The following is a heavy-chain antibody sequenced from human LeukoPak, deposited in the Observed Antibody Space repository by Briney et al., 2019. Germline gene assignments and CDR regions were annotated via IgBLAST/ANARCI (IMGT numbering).Heavy chain of an antibody. D-gene: IGHD3-22*01. CDR1: GFTFDDYA. V-gene: IGHV3-9*01. CDR3: AKDEDSSGYYWSYNN. Sequence: GGSLRLSCVASGFTFDDYAMHWVRQAPGKGLEWVSGVSWNGITLGYAESVKGRFTISRDNAKNSLYLEMNSLAKEDTALYYCAKDEDSSGYYWSYNNWGQGTQVTVS. CDR2: VSWNGITL. J-gene: IGHJ4*02.